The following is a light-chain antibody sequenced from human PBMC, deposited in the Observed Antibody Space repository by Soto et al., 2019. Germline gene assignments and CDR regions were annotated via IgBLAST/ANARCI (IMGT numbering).Light chain of an antibody. CDR3: QQDGSSPLYT. CDR1: QSVSSSY. V-gene: IGKV3-20*01. J-gene: IGKJ2*01. CDR2: GAS. Sequence: EIVLTQSPGTLSLSPGERATLSCRASQSVSSSYLAWYQQKPGQAPRLLIYGASSRATGIPDRFSGSGSGIDFTLTSSRLEPEDFAVYYCQQDGSSPLYTFGQGTKLEIK.